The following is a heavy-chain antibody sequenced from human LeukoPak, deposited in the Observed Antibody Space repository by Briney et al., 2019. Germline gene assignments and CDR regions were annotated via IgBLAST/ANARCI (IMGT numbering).Heavy chain of an antibody. CDR3: ARDQKETYYDFWSGYYTGFDWFDP. CDR1: GFTFSSYS. CDR2: ISSSSSYI. Sequence: NPGGSLRLSCAASGFTFSSYSMNWVRQAPGKGLEWVSSISSSSSYIYYADSVKGRFTISRDNAKKSLYLQMNSLRAEDTAVYYCARDQKETYYDFWSGYYTGFDWFDPWGQGTLVTVSS. D-gene: IGHD3-3*01. J-gene: IGHJ5*02. V-gene: IGHV3-21*01.